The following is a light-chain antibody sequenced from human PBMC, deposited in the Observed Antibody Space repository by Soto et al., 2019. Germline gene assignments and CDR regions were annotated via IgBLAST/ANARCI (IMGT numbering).Light chain of an antibody. CDR2: GAS. Sequence: IVMTQSPATLSVSPGERATLSCRASQSVSSNLAWYQQKPGQAPRLLINGASSRATGIPDRFSGSGSGTDFTLTISRLEPEDFAVYYCQQYGSSITFGQGTRLEIK. CDR1: QSVSSN. J-gene: IGKJ5*01. CDR3: QQYGSSIT. V-gene: IGKV3-20*01.